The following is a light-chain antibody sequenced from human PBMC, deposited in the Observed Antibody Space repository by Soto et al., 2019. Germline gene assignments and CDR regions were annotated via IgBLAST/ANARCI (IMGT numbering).Light chain of an antibody. Sequence: QSALTQPASVSGSPGQSITISCTGTSSDVGAYNYVSWYQQHPGKAPKLMIYEVSNRPSGVSNRFSGSKSGNTASLTISGLQAEDEADYYCSSYTDRNNLVFGTGTKLTVL. CDR2: EVS. CDR3: SSYTDRNNLV. CDR1: SSDVGAYNY. V-gene: IGLV2-14*01. J-gene: IGLJ1*01.